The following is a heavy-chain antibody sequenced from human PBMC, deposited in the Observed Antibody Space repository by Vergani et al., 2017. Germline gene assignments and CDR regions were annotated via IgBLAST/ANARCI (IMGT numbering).Heavy chain of an antibody. CDR3: ARARNLYCSGGSCYSGPYYYYYYMDV. V-gene: IGHV4-34*01. Sequence: QVQLQQWGAGLLKPSETLSLTCAVYGGSFSGYYWSWIRQPPGKGLEWIGEINHSGSTNYNPSLKSRVTISVDTSKNQFSLELSSVTAADTAVYYCARARNLYCSGGSCYSGPYYYYYYMDVWGKGTTVTVSS. D-gene: IGHD2-15*01. CDR1: GGSFSGYY. J-gene: IGHJ6*03. CDR2: INHSGST.